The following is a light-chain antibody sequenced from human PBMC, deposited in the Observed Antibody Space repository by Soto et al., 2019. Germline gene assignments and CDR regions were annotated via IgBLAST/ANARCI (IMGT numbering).Light chain of an antibody. V-gene: IGLV2-14*01. Sequence: QSVLTQPASGSGSPGQSITISCTGTSSDVGGYNYVSWYQQHPGKAPKLMIYEVSNRPSGVSNRFSGSKSGNTASLTISGLQDEDEADYYCSSYTSSRTPYVFGTGTKVTVL. J-gene: IGLJ1*01. CDR1: SSDVGGYNY. CDR3: SSYTSSRTPYV. CDR2: EVS.